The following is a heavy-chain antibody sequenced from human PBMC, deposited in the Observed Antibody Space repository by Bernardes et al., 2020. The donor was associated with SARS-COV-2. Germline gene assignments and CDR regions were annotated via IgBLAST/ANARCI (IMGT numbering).Heavy chain of an antibody. CDR1: GDSINHGGFY. J-gene: IGHJ4*02. D-gene: IGHD6-19*01. CDR2: VSFTGTT. Sequence: TLSLTCAVSGDSINHGGFYWAWIRQPPGKGLEWVASVSFTGTTYSIPSLTNRVSISIDTSRTQFSLTLNSVTATDTAVYYCARHASGWQQPLDSWGPGTLVTVSP. CDR3: ARHASGWQQPLDS. V-gene: IGHV4-39*01.